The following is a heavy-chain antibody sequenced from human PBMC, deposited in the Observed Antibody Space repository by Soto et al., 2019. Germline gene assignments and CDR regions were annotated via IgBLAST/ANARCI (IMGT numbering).Heavy chain of an antibody. CDR2: ISYDGSNK. J-gene: IGHJ4*02. CDR1: GFTFSSYG. V-gene: IGHV3-30*18. Sequence: GGSLRLSCAASGFTFSSYGMHWVRQAPGKGLEWVAVISYDGSNKYYADSVKGRFTISRDNSKNTLYLQMNSLRAEDTAVYYCAKAYHSGYDWFVDYWGQGTLVTVSS. CDR3: AKAYHSGYDWFVDY. D-gene: IGHD5-12*01.